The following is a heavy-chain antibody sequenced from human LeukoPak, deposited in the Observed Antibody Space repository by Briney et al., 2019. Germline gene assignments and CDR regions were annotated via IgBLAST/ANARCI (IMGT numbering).Heavy chain of an antibody. CDR2: ISGSGGGT. J-gene: IGHJ4*02. Sequence: GGSLRLSCAASGFTFSSYAMSWVRQAPGKGLEWVSAISGSGGGTYNADSVKGRFSISRDNSKNTLDLQMNSLRAEDTAVYYCAKHAAYSADYWGQGTLVTVSS. V-gene: IGHV3-23*01. CDR1: GFTFSSYA. CDR3: AKHAAYSADY. D-gene: IGHD5-18*01.